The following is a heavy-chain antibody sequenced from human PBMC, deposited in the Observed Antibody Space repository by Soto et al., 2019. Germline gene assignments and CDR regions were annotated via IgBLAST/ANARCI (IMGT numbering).Heavy chain of an antibody. CDR3: ERDDYLGSGSHAY. Sequence: GGSLRLSCAASGFTFSTYGMHWVRQAPGKGLEWVAVIWYDGSNEHYADSVKGRFTISRDDSKNTLYLQMNSLRAEDKAVYYCERDDYLGSGSHAYWGQGTLVTVSS. CDR2: IWYDGSNE. CDR1: GFTFSTYG. V-gene: IGHV3-33*01. D-gene: IGHD3-10*01. J-gene: IGHJ4*02.